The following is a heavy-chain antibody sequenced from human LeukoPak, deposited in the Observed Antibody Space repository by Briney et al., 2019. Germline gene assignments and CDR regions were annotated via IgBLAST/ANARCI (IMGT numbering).Heavy chain of an antibody. V-gene: IGHV3-53*01. CDR1: GGSVSSGSYY. CDR2: IYRSGRT. D-gene: IGHD5-12*01. Sequence: ETLSLTCTVSGGSVSSGSYYWSWIRQPPGKGLEWISVIYRSGRTYYADSVKGRFTISRDNSKNSLYLQMNSLRAEDTAVYYCASCNSGYASISKHGDAFDIWGQGTMVTVPS. CDR3: ASCNSGYASISKHGDAFDI. J-gene: IGHJ3*02.